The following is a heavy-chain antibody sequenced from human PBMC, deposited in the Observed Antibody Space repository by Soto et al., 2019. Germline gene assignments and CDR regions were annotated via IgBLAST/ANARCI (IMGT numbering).Heavy chain of an antibody. V-gene: IGHV1-18*01. J-gene: IGHJ5*02. CDR2: INVYNGNT. CDR1: GYTFTNYG. CDR3: ARGVGSGSYYNQYNWFDP. Sequence: QVQLVQSGGEVKKPGASVKVSCKASGYTFTNYGISWVRQAPGQGLEWMGWINVYNGNTKYAQKVQGRVTMTTDTSTSTGNMELRSLRSDDTAVYYCARGVGSGSYYNQYNWFDPWGKGTLVTVSS. D-gene: IGHD3-10*01.